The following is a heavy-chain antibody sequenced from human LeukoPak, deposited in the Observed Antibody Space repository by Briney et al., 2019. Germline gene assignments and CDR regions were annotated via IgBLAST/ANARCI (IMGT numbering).Heavy chain of an antibody. CDR2: IIPIFGTA. CDR3: ARDLYCSSTSCHRGDYYYGMDV. J-gene: IGHJ6*02. Sequence: SVKVSCKASGGTFSSYAISWVRQAPGQGLEWMGGIIPIFGTANYARKFQGRVTITADESTSTAYMEQSSLRSEDTAVYYCARDLYCSSTSCHRGDYYYGMDVWGQGTTVTVSS. D-gene: IGHD2-2*01. V-gene: IGHV1-69*13. CDR1: GGTFSSYA.